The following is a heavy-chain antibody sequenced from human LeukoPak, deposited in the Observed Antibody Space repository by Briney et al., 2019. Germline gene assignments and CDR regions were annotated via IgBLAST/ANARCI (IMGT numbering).Heavy chain of an antibody. J-gene: IGHJ5*02. CDR1: GGSISSGDYP. CDR2: MSYSGTT. CDR3: TRIGRCGEGSCFGWFDP. D-gene: IGHD2-15*01. V-gene: IGHV4-31*03. Sequence: PSQTLSLTCTVSGGSISSGDYPWNWIRQFPGKGLEWIGYMSYSGTTNYNPSLRSRVSISLDTSKNQFSLGLNSVTAADTAVYYCTRIGRCGEGSCFGWFDPWGQGTLVTVSS.